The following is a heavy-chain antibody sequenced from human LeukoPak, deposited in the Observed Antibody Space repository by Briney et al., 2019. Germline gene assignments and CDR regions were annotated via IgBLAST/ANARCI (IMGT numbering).Heavy chain of an antibody. CDR3: AREVTPFDAFDI. J-gene: IGHJ3*02. CDR2: IIPIFGTA. D-gene: IGHD2-21*02. CDR1: GGTFSSYA. V-gene: IGHV1-69*05. Sequence: SVKVSCKASGGTFSSYAISWVRQAPGQGLEWMGRIIPIFGTANYAQKFQGRVTITTDESTSTAYMELSSLRSEGTAVYYCAREVTPFDAFDIGGQGTMVTVSS.